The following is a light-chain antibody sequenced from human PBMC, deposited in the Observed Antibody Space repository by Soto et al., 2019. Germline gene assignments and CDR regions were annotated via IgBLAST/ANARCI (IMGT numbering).Light chain of an antibody. J-gene: IGLJ1*01. V-gene: IGLV2-8*01. CDR1: SSDVGGYDY. CDR3: SSYTGGNPSYV. CDR2: EVT. Sequence: QSVLTQPPSASGSPGQSVTISCTGTSSDVGGYDYVSWYQQHPGKAPKLMIYEVTIRPSGVSDRFSGSKSGNTASLTVSGLQAEDEADCYCSSYTGGNPSYVFGTGTKLTVL.